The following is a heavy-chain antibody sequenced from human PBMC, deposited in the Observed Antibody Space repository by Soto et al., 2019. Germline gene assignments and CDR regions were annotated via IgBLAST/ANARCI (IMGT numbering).Heavy chain of an antibody. V-gene: IGHV4-59*01. J-gene: IGHJ4*02. CDR3: AREQDGSGRFPTLDY. Sequence: PSETLSLTCTVSGGSISSYYWSWIRQPPGKGLEWIGYIYYSGSTNYNPSLKSRVTISVDTSKNQFSLKLSSVTAADTAVYYCAREQDGSGRFPTLDYWGQGTLVTVSS. D-gene: IGHD3-10*01. CDR1: GGSISSYY. CDR2: IYYSGST.